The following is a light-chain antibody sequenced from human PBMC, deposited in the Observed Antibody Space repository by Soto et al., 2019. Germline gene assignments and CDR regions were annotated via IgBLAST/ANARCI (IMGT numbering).Light chain of an antibody. J-gene: IGKJ3*01. CDR1: ESVSSTY. CDR3: QQYGSSLFT. CDR2: GAS. V-gene: IGKV3-20*01. Sequence: EIVLTQSPGTLSLSPGERATLSCRASESVSSTYLAWYQQKPGQAPRLLIYGASSRAAGIPDRFSGSGSGTDFTLTISSLEPDDYAVYYCQQYGSSLFTFGPGTKVDI.